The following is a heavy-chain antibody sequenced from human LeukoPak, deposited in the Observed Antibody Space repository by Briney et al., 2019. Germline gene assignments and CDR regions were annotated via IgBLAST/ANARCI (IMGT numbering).Heavy chain of an antibody. CDR2: INPNSGGT. D-gene: IGHD6-13*01. Sequence: GASVKASCKASGYTFTGYYMHWVRQAPGQGLEWMEWINPNSGGTNYAQKFQGRVTMTRDTSISTAYMELSRLRSDDTAVYYCAREADSSSWMKYYYYYYYMDVWGKGTTVTVSS. CDR3: AREADSSSWMKYYYYYYYMDV. J-gene: IGHJ6*03. V-gene: IGHV1-2*02. CDR1: GYTFTGYY.